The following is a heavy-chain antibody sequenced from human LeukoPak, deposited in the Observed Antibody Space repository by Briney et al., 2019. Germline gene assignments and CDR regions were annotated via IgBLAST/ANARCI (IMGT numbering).Heavy chain of an antibody. CDR3: ARGGRELLLYYFDY. D-gene: IGHD3-10*01. Sequence: PSETLSLTCTVSGGSISSYYWSWIRQPPGKGLEWVGYIYYSGSTNYNPSLKSRVTISVDTAKNQFSLKLSSVTAADTAVYYCARGGRELLLYYFDYWGQGTLVTVSS. CDR1: GGSISSYY. V-gene: IGHV4-59*08. J-gene: IGHJ4*02. CDR2: IYYSGST.